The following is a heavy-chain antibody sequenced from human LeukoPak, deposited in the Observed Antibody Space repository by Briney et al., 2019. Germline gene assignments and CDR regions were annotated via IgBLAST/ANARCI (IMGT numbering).Heavy chain of an antibody. Sequence: SETLSLTCTVSGGPIRTYHWSWIRQPAGKGLEWIGRIYTSGSTNYNPSLKSRVTISVDTSKNQFSLKLSSVTAADTAVYYCARVVLRYFDWYMDVWGKGTTVTISS. V-gene: IGHV4-4*07. J-gene: IGHJ6*03. CDR2: IYTSGST. CDR3: ARVVLRYFDWYMDV. D-gene: IGHD3-9*01. CDR1: GGPIRTYH.